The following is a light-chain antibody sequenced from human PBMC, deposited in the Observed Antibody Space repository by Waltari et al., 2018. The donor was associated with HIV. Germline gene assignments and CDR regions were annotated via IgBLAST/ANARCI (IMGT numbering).Light chain of an antibody. CDR2: GNI. CDR3: QSYDSSLSGYV. V-gene: IGLV1-40*01. J-gene: IGLJ1*01. CDR1: SSNIGAGYD. Sequence: QSVLTQPPSVSGAPGQRVTISCTGSSSNIGAGYDVHWYQQLPGTAPKLLIYGNINRPSGVPDRLSGSESGTSASLAITGLQAEDEADYYCQSYDSSLSGYVFGTGTKVTVL.